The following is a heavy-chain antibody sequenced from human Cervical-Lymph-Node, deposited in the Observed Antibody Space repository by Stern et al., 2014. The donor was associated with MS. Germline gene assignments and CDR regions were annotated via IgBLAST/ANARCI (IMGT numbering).Heavy chain of an antibody. CDR1: GFTFSSYG. CDR3: AKERDVDYGDYYYYGMDV. J-gene: IGHJ6*02. CDR2: ISYDGSNK. D-gene: IGHD4-17*01. V-gene: IGHV3-30*18. Sequence: VQLVESGGGVVQPGRSLRLSCAASGFTFSSYGMHWVRQAPGNGLEWVAVISYDGSNKYYADSVKGRFTISRDNSKNTLYLQMNSLRAEDTAVYYCAKERDVDYGDYYYYGMDVWGQGTTVTVSS.